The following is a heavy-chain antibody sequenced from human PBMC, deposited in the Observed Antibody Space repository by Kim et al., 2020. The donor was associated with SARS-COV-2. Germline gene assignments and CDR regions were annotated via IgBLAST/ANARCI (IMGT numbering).Heavy chain of an antibody. CDR1: GYTFTSFG. Sequence: ASVKVSCKASGYTFTSFGITWVRQAPGQGLEWMGWISTSNGNTNFAPKFRDRVTMTTDTSTSTAHMDLRSLRSDDTAVYYCTRDSEYGGGYLDYWGHGTLVTVSS. V-gene: IGHV1-18*01. CDR2: ISTSNGNT. CDR3: TRDSEYGGGYLDY. J-gene: IGHJ4*01. D-gene: IGHD3-16*02.